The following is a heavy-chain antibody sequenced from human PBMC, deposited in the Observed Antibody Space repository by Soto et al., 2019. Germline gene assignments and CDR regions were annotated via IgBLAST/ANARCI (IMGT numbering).Heavy chain of an antibody. D-gene: IGHD2-15*01. J-gene: IGHJ6*02. CDR2: IIPIFGTA. Sequence: QVQLVQSGAEVKKPGSSVKVSCKASGGTFSSYAISWVRQAPGQGLEWMGGIIPIFGTANYAQKFQGRVTITADKSTSTAYMELSSLRSEDTAVYYCAGGYCSGGSCYSGYYYYYGMDVWGQGTTVTVSS. CDR3: AGGYCSGGSCYSGYYYYYGMDV. V-gene: IGHV1-69*06. CDR1: GGTFSSYA.